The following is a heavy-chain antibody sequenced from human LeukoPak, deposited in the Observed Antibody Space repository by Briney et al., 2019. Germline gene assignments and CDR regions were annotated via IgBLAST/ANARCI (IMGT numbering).Heavy chain of an antibody. D-gene: IGHD2-2*01. CDR1: GYTFTGYY. J-gene: IGHJ6*03. V-gene: IGHV1-2*02. Sequence: ASVKVSCKASGYTFTGYYMHWVRQAPGQGLEWMGWINPSSGRTNYAQNFQDRVAMTRDTYISTPYMELSSLRSDETAVYYCARGSSIHVLLYHYYYMDVWGKGTTVAVSS. CDR2: INPSSGRT. CDR3: ARGSSIHVLLYHYYYMDV.